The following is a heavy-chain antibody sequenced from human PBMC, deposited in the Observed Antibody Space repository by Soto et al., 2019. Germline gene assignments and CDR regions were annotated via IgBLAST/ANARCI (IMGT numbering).Heavy chain of an antibody. J-gene: IGHJ6*02. D-gene: IGHD3-10*01. CDR3: ARGTLITMVRRDYYYYGMDV. V-gene: IGHV3-30*03. CDR2: ISYDGSNK. CDR1: GFTFSSYG. Sequence: GGSLRLSCAASGFTFSSYGMHWVRQAPGKGLEWVAVISYDGSNKYYADSVKGRFTISRDNSKNTLYLQMNSLRAEDTAVYYCARGTLITMVRRDYYYYGMDVWGHGTTVTV.